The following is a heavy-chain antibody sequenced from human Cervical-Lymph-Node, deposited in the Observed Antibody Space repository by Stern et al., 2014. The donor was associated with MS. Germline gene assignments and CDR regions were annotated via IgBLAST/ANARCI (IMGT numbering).Heavy chain of an antibody. CDR2: MNPNSGNT. CDR3: ASGGGRGYSAYGFRDLDY. J-gene: IGHJ4*02. V-gene: IGHV1-8*01. Sequence: QVQLGQSGAEVKKPGASVKVSCKASGYTFTSYDINWVRQATGQGLEWMGWMNPNSGNTGYAQKFQGRLTMTRDTSISTAYMELSSLRSEDTAVYYCASGGGRGYSAYGFRDLDYWGQGTLVTVSS. D-gene: IGHD5-12*01. CDR1: GYTFTSYD.